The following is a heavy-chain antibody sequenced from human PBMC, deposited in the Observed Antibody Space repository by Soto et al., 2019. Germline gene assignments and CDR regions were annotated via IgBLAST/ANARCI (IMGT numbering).Heavy chain of an antibody. V-gene: IGHV3-30-3*01. CDR1: GFTFSSYA. D-gene: IGHD6-19*01. J-gene: IGHJ3*02. CDR2: ISYDGSNK. Sequence: GGSLRLSCAASGFTFSSYAMHWVRQAPGKGLEWVAVISYDGSNKYYADSVKGRFTISRDNSKNTLYLQMNSLRAEDTAVYYCAKDPEYGSGWYGVAFDIWGQGTMVTVSS. CDR3: AKDPEYGSGWYGVAFDI.